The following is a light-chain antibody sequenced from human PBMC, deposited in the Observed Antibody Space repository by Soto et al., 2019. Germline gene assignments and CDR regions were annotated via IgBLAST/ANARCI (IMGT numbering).Light chain of an antibody. CDR2: GNR. V-gene: IGLV1-40*01. Sequence: QSVLTQPPSVSGAPGQRVTISCTGNSSNLGAGYDVHWYQQLPGAAPKLVIFGNRNRPSGVPERFSGSKSGTSASLAITGLQAEDEADYYCQAYDSTLSARYVFGTGTKLTVL. CDR1: SSNLGAGYD. CDR3: QAYDSTLSARYV. J-gene: IGLJ1*01.